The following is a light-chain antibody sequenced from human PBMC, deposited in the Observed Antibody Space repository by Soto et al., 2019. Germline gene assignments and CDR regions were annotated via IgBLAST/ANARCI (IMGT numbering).Light chain of an antibody. J-gene: IGKJ2*01. CDR1: QNVSSY. CDR2: DAS. CDR3: QQRSNWPPRHT. Sequence: EIVLTQSPATLSLSPGERATLSCRASQNVSSYLAWYQQKPGQAPRLLIYDASNRATGIPARFSGSGSGTDFTLTISSLEPEDFAVYYCQQRSNWPPRHTFGQGTKLEIK. V-gene: IGKV3-11*01.